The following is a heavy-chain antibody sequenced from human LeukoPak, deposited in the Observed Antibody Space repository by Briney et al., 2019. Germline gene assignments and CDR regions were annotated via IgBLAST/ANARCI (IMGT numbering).Heavy chain of an antibody. Sequence: SETLSLTCTVSGGSISSYYWSWIRQPPGKGLEWIGSIYYSGSTYYNPSLKSRVTISVDTSKNQFSLKLSAVTAADKAVYYCVTSTNYRDYFDNWGQGTLVTVSS. CDR2: IYYSGST. J-gene: IGHJ4*02. CDR3: VTSTNYRDYFDN. CDR1: GGSISSYY. D-gene: IGHD4/OR15-4a*01. V-gene: IGHV4-59*05.